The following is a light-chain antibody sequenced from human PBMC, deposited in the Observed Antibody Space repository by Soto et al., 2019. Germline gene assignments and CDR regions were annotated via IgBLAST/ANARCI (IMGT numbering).Light chain of an antibody. CDR1: QSVNDK. CDR2: AAS. V-gene: IGKV3-15*01. CDR3: QQYGSSPTT. Sequence: EIVMTQSPATLSVSPGERATLSCRASQSVNDKVAWYQQKPGQAPRLLIYAASTRATGLPARFSGSGSGTDFTLTISRLEPEDFAVYYCQQYGSSPTTFGQGTKVDNK. J-gene: IGKJ1*01.